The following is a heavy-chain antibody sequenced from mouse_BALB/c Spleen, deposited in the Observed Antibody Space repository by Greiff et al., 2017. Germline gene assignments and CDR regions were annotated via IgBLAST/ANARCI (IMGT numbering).Heavy chain of an antibody. J-gene: IGHJ2*01. CDR3: ARYSNWYYFDY. CDR1: GYTFTSYW. Sequence: QVQLQQPGAELVKPGASVKLSCKASGYTFTSYWMHWVKQRPGQGLEWIGEINPSNGRTNYNEKFKSKATLTVDKSSSTAYMQLSSLTSEDSAVYYCARYSNWYYFDYWGQGTTLTVSS. D-gene: IGHD4-1*01. CDR2: INPSNGRT. V-gene: IGHV1S81*02.